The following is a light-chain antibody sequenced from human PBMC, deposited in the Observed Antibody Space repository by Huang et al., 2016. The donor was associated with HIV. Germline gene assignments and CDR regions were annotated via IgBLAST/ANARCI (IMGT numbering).Light chain of an antibody. CDR1: QDLLFNATNKSL. V-gene: IGKV4-1*01. Sequence: DIVMTQSPDSLTVSLGERATINCKSSQDLLFNATNKSLLVCYQQRPRQPPKLLIYLASTRASDVPDRFSGSGSGTDFTLTINSLQAEDMAVYFCQQYYTNYYTFGQGTKLEIQ. CDR2: LAS. CDR3: QQYYTNYYT. J-gene: IGKJ2*01.